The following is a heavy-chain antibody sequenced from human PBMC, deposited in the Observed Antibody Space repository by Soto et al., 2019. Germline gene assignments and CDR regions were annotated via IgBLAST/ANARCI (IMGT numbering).Heavy chain of an antibody. CDR2: IWYDGSNK. CDR3: ARDQASGPSQNWFDP. V-gene: IGHV3-33*01. D-gene: IGHD2-21*01. CDR1: GFTFSSCG. Sequence: QVQLVESGGGVVQPGRSLRLSCAASGFTFSSCGMHWVRQAPGKGLEWVAVIWYDGSNKYYADSVKGRFTISRDNSKNTLYLQMNSLRAEDTAVYYCARDQASGPSQNWFDPWGQGTLVTVSS. J-gene: IGHJ5*02.